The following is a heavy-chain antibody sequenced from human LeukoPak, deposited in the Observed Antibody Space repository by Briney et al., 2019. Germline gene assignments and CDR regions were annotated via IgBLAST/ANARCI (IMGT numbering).Heavy chain of an antibody. CDR2: IYYSGST. V-gene: IGHV4-30-4*08. Sequence: SQTLSLTCTVSGGSISSGDYYWSWIRQPPGKGLEWIGYIYYSGSTNYNPSLKSRVTISVDTSKNQVSLKLSSVTAADTAVYYCARHNPLGYCSSTSCYPLLDYWGKGTLVTVSS. J-gene: IGHJ4*02. CDR3: ARHNPLGYCSSTSCYPLLDY. D-gene: IGHD2-2*01. CDR1: GGSISSGDYY.